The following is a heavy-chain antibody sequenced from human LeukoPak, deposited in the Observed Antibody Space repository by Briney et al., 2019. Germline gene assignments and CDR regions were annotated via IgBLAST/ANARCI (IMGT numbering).Heavy chain of an antibody. CDR1: GGSISSSTYY. D-gene: IGHD6-13*01. CDR2: IYYSGST. CDR3: ARPSSSSWYLDY. Sequence: SETLSLTCTVSGGSISSSTYYWAWVRQPPGKGLEWIGSIYYSGSTYYNPSLKSRVTISVDTSKNQFSLKLSSVTAADTAVYYCARPSSSSWYLDYWGQGTLVTVSS. J-gene: IGHJ4*02. V-gene: IGHV4-39*01.